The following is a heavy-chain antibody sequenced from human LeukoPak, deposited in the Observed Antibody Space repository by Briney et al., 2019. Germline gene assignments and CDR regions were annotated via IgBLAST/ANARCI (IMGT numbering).Heavy chain of an antibody. CDR1: GYTFTGYY. CDR2: INPNSGGT. CDR3: ARANKYSYGTLFSHASFDY. Sequence: ASVKVSCKASGYTFTGYYMHWVRQAPGQGLEWMGRINPNSGGTNYAQKFQGRVTMTRDTSISTAYMELSSLRSEDTAVYYCARANKYSYGTLFSHASFDYWGQGTLVTVSS. V-gene: IGHV1-2*06. D-gene: IGHD5-18*01. J-gene: IGHJ4*02.